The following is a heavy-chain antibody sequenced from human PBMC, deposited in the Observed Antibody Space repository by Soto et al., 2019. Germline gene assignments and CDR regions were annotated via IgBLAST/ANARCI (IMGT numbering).Heavy chain of an antibody. CDR1: GGTFSSYA. D-gene: IGHD5-18*01. Sequence: SVKVSCKASGGTFSSYAISWVRQAPGQGLEWMGGIIPIFGTANYAQKFQGRVTITADESTSTAYMELSSLRSEDTAVYYCAREEDTAMVAFDYWGQGTMVTVSS. V-gene: IGHV1-69*13. CDR2: IIPIFGTA. CDR3: AREEDTAMVAFDY. J-gene: IGHJ4*02.